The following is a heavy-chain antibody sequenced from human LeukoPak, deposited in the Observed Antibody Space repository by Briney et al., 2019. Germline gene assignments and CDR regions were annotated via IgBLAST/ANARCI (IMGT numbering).Heavy chain of an antibody. CDR3: ARDSNGPAF. Sequence: PGGSLRLSCAASGLIVSNNYMSWVRQAPGKGLEWVSVIYTSGGTFYSDSVKGRFTISRDYSKNTLYLQMNSLRADDTAVYYCARDSNGPAFWGQGTLVTVSS. CDR1: GLIVSNNY. D-gene: IGHD6-25*01. J-gene: IGHJ4*02. CDR2: IYTSGGT. V-gene: IGHV3-53*01.